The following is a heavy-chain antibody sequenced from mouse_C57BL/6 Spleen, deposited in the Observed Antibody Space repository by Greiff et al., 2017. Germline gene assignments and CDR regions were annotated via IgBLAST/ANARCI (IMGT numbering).Heavy chain of an antibody. Sequence: VQLQQSGAELVRPGASVTLSCKASGYTFTDYEMHWVKQTPVHGLEWIGAIAPETGGTAYNQKFKGKAILTADKSSSTAYMELRSLTSEDSAVYYCTRRGLGYWGQGTTLTVSS. CDR2: IAPETGGT. CDR1: GYTFTDYE. V-gene: IGHV1-15*01. J-gene: IGHJ2*01. CDR3: TRRGLGY.